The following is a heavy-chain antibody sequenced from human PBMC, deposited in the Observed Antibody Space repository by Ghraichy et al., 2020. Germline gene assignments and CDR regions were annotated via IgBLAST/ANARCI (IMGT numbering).Heavy chain of an antibody. CDR3: ARGIAVAGFYYYMDV. J-gene: IGHJ6*03. CDR2: INHSGST. CDR1: GVSFSGYY. Sequence: SETLSLTCAVYGVSFSGYYWSWIRQPPGKGLEWIGEINHSGSTNYNPSLKSRVTISVDTSKNQFSLKLSSVTAADTAVYYCARGIAVAGFYYYMDVWGKWTTVTVSS. V-gene: IGHV4-34*01. D-gene: IGHD6-19*01.